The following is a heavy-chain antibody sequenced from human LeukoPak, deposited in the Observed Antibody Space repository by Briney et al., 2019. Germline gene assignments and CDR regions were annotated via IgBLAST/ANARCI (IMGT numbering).Heavy chain of an antibody. V-gene: IGHV1-69*13. Sequence: TSVKVSCKASGGTFSSYAISWVRQAPGQGLEWMGGIIPIFSTANYAQKFQGRVTITADESTSTAHMELSSLRSEDTAVYYCARPSLAAMAPGAFDIWGQGTMVTVSS. CDR2: IIPIFSTA. D-gene: IGHD5-18*01. CDR3: ARPSLAAMAPGAFDI. J-gene: IGHJ3*02. CDR1: GGTFSSYA.